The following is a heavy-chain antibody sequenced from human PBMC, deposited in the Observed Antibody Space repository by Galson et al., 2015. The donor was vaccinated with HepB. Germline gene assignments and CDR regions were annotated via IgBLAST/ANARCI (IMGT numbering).Heavy chain of an antibody. CDR3: AKELEPSFYNGRRGNYYDY. D-gene: IGHD3-10*01. CDR1: GFTFTTYA. J-gene: IGHJ4*02. CDR2: ISGSAATT. V-gene: IGHV3-23*01. Sequence: SLRLSCAASGFTFTTYAMGWVRQAPGMGLEWVSSISGSAATTYHADPVKGRFTISRDNFKDTLYLQMNSLRVEDTAVYYCAKELEPSFYNGRRGNYYDYWGQGVLVTVSS.